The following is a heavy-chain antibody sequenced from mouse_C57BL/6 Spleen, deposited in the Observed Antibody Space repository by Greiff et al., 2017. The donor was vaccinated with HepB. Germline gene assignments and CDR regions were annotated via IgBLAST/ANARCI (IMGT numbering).Heavy chain of an antibody. CDR1: GYTFTDYE. CDR3: TRRGDGGGGFDY. D-gene: IGHD1-1*02. CDR2: IDPETGGT. V-gene: IGHV1-15*01. J-gene: IGHJ2*01. Sequence: QVQLQQSGAELVRPGASVTLSCKASGYTFTDYEMHWVKQTPVHGLEWIGAIDPETGGTAYNEKFKGKAILTADKSSSTAYMELRSLTSEDSAVYYCTRRGDGGGGFDYWGQGTTLTVSS.